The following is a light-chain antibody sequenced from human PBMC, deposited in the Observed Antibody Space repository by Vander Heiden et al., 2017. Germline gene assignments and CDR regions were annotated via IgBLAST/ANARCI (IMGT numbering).Light chain of an antibody. V-gene: IGLV2-23*01. CDR3: CSYASAFTWV. CDR1: RSAGGGLSL. J-gene: IGLJ3*02. Sequence: SALTQPASVSGSPGQSITISCTGARSAGGGLSLFSWYQPYPGKPPKLMLYDDSKRPSGVSNRISGSKSGNTASLTISGLKAEDEADYYCCSYASAFTWVFGGGTKVTVL. CDR2: DDS.